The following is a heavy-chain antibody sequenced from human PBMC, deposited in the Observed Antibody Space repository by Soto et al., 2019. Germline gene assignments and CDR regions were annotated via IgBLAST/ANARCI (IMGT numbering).Heavy chain of an antibody. CDR2: IWYDGSNK. CDR3: ARDPHCGGDCYLALSWYFDY. V-gene: IGHV3-33*01. CDR1: GFTFSSYG. Sequence: GGSLRLSCAASGFTFSSYGMHWVRQAPGKGLEWVAVIWYDGSNKYYADSVKGRFTISRDNSKNTLYLQMNSLRAEDTAVYYCARDPHCGGDCYLALSWYFDYWGQGTLVTVSS. J-gene: IGHJ4*02. D-gene: IGHD2-21*02.